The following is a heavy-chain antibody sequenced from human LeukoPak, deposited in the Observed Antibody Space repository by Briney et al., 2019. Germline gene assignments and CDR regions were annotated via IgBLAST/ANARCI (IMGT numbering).Heavy chain of an antibody. CDR3: ARDPMTTVKPDAFDI. CDR1: GFTFSSYA. CDR2: IYSGGST. V-gene: IGHV3-66*01. Sequence: GGSLRLSCAASGFTFSSYAMSWVRQAPGKGLEWVSVIYSGGSTYYADSVKGRFTISRDNSKNTLYLQMNSLRAEDTAVYYCARDPMTTVKPDAFDIWGQGTMVTVSS. D-gene: IGHD4-17*01. J-gene: IGHJ3*02.